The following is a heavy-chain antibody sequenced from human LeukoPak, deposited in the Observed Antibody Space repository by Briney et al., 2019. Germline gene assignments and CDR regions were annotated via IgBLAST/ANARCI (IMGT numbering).Heavy chain of an antibody. V-gene: IGHV1-46*01. CDR3: ATYYTIFDPFDY. CDR1: GYTFTDYY. D-gene: IGHD3-3*01. J-gene: IGHJ4*02. Sequence: VASVKVSCKASGYTFTDYYIHWVRQAPGQGLEWMGIINPSGGSTVYAQKFQGRVTMTTDMSTSIVYMNLSSLKSEDTAVYYCATYYTIFDPFDYWGQGTLVTVSS. CDR2: INPSGGST.